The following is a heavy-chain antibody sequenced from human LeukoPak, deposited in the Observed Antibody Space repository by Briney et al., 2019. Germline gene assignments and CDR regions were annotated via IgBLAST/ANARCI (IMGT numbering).Heavy chain of an antibody. CDR2: IYYSGST. CDR3: AREFEMRRGGSGHWWFDP. D-gene: IGHD3-16*01. CDR1: GGSISSSSYY. J-gene: IGHJ5*02. Sequence: PSQTLSLTCTVSGGSISSSSYYWSWIRQPPGKGLEWIGYIYYSGSTNYNPSLKSRVTISVDTSKNQFSLKLSSVTAADTAVYYCAREFEMRRGGSGHWWFDPWGQGTLVTGSS. V-gene: IGHV4-61*01.